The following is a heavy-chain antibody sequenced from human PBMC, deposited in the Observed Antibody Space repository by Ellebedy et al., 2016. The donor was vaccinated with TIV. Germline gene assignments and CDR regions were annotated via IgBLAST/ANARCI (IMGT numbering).Heavy chain of an antibody. CDR3: ARHGFSSYYQGVDV. D-gene: IGHD3-10*01. CDR1: GYTFTSKP. V-gene: IGHV5-10-1*04. J-gene: IGHJ6*02. CDR2: VDPGDSPSYS. Sequence: GESLKISXQASGYTFTSKPIAWVRRAPGKPMEWLGRVDPGDSPSYSSTYYSPSFRGLITISADQSSGTVFLQWHTLRASDSAIYYCARHGFSSYYQGVDVWGQGTTVTVSS.